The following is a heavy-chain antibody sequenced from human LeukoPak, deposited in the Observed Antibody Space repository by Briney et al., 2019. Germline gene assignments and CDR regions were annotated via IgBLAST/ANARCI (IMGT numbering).Heavy chain of an antibody. CDR3: ATNGPGKSRYFDY. J-gene: IGHJ4*02. V-gene: IGHV3-30*03. Sequence: GGSPRLSCAASGFTFSSYGMHWVRQAPGKGLEWVAVISYDGSNKYYADSVKGRFTISRDNSKNTLYLQMNSLRAEDTAVYYCATNGPGKSRYFDYWGQGTLVTVSS. D-gene: IGHD2-8*01. CDR1: GFTFSSYG. CDR2: ISYDGSNK.